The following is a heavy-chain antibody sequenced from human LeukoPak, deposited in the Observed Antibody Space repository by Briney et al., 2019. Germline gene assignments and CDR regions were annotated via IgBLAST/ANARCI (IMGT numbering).Heavy chain of an antibody. J-gene: IGHJ4*02. CDR3: ARDRERYYGSGSFDY. Sequence: SETLSLTCSVSGGSIRSYYWSWIRQPPGKGLEWIGYIYYSGSTNYNPSLKSRVTISVDTSKNQFSLKLSAVTAADTAVYYCARDRERYYGSGSFDYWGQGTLVTVSS. CDR1: GGSIRSYY. CDR2: IYYSGST. D-gene: IGHD3-10*01. V-gene: IGHV4-59*01.